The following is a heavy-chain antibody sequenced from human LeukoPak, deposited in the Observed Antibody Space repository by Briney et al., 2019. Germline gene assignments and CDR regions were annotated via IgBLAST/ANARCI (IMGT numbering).Heavy chain of an antibody. CDR2: IWYDGSNK. CDR1: GFTFSSYG. Sequence: PGRSLRLSCAASGFTFSSYGMLWVRQAPGKGLEWVAVIWYDGSNKYYADSVKGRFTISRDNSKNTLYLQMSSLRAEDTAVYYCAKQADTYYFDYWGQGTLVTVSS. CDR3: AKQADTYYFDY. V-gene: IGHV3-33*06. D-gene: IGHD6-19*01. J-gene: IGHJ4*02.